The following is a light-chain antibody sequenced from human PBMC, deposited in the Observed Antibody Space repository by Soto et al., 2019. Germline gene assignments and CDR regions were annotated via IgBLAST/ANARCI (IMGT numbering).Light chain of an antibody. V-gene: IGKV3-20*01. CDR2: GAY. Sequence: DIVLTQSPGTLPVSPGERATLSCRDSQSVSSSYLAWYQQKPGQAPRLIIYGAYSRATGIPDRFSGSGSGTDFTLTISRLEPEDFTVYDCQQYGSSPPITCGQGTRLEI. J-gene: IGKJ5*01. CDR3: QQYGSSPPIT. CDR1: QSVSSSY.